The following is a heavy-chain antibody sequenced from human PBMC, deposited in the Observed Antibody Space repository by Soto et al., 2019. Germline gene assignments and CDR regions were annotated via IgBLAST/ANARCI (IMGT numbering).Heavy chain of an antibody. Sequence: SETLSLTCTVSGGSVSSGSYYWSWIRQPPGMGLEWIGYIFYSGTTNYNPSLKSRVTMSLYTSKNQFSLQLSSVTAADTAVYYCARALLRVVKYYYYGMDVWGQGTTVTVSS. CDR1: GGSVSSGSYY. V-gene: IGHV4-61*01. CDR3: ARALLRVVKYYYYGMDV. D-gene: IGHD2-8*02. CDR2: IFYSGTT. J-gene: IGHJ6*02.